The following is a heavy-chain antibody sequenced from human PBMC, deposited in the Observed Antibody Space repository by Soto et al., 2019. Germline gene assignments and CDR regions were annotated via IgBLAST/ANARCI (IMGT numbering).Heavy chain of an antibody. CDR3: ARLPDYYGSGTFTFDP. Sequence: QVQLVQSGAEVKKPGASVKVSCKASGHTLTGYYVQWVRQAPGQGLEWMGWINAKSGGTKYAQKFQGRVTMTRDTSISTVYMELSRLRSDDMAVYYCARLPDYYGSGTFTFDPWGQGTLVIVSS. J-gene: IGHJ5*02. CDR2: INAKSGGT. V-gene: IGHV1-2*02. D-gene: IGHD3-10*01. CDR1: GHTLTGYY.